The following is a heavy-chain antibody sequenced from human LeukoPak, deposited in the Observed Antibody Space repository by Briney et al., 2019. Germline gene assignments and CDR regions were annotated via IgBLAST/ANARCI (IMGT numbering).Heavy chain of an antibody. V-gene: IGHV5-51*01. CDR1: GYSFTSYW. Sequence: GESLKISCKGSGYSFTSYWIGWVRQMPGKGLEWMGIIYPGDSDTRYSPSFQGQVTISADKSISTAYLQWSSQKASDTAMYYCARLIPPGSSWYASWFDPWGQGTLVTVSS. CDR3: ARLIPPGSSWYASWFDP. D-gene: IGHD6-13*01. CDR2: IYPGDSDT. J-gene: IGHJ5*02.